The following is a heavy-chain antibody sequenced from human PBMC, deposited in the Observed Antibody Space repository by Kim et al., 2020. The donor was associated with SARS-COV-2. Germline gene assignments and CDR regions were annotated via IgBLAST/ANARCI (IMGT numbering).Heavy chain of an antibody. V-gene: IGHV4-39*07. CDR2: IYYSGNT. J-gene: IGHJ4*02. D-gene: IGHD5-12*01. CDR3: ARWEVTTIGFDY. Sequence: SETLSLTCTVSGGSISSSSYYWGWIRQPPGKGLEWIGSIYYSGNTYYNPSLKSRVTISVDTSKNQFSLKLSSVTAADTAVYYCARWEVTTIGFDYWGQGTLVTVSS. CDR1: GGSISSSSYY.